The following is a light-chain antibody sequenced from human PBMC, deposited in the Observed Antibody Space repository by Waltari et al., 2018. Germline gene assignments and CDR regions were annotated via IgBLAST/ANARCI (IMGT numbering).Light chain of an antibody. Sequence: EIVLTQSPGTLSLSPGESATLPCRASQSVDTYLAWYQKKPGQAPRLLIYDASTRATGIPARFSGSGSGTDFTLTISSLEPEDFAVYYCQQRSSWFTFGGGTKVEV. J-gene: IGKJ4*01. CDR3: QQRSSWFT. V-gene: IGKV3-11*01. CDR1: QSVDTY. CDR2: DAS.